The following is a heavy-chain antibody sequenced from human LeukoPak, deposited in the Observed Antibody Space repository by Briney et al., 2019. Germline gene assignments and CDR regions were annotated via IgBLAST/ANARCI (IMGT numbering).Heavy chain of an antibody. Sequence: SETLSFTCTVSGGSISSYYWSWIRQPPGKGLEWIGYIYYSGSTNYNPSLKSRVTISVDTSKNQFSLKLSSVTAADTAVYYCARLPLYDSSGYYYRGAFDIWGQGTMVTVSS. D-gene: IGHD3-22*01. CDR3: ARLPLYDSSGYYYRGAFDI. J-gene: IGHJ3*02. V-gene: IGHV4-59*08. CDR1: GGSISSYY. CDR2: IYYSGST.